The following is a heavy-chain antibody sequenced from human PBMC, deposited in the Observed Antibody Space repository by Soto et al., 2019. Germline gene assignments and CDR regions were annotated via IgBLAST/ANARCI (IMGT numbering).Heavy chain of an antibody. CDR1: GFSLSTRGVG. CDR2: MFWDDDK. V-gene: IGHV2-5*02. CDR3: AHRSRGYAYYFDQ. J-gene: IGHJ4*02. Sequence: QITLKESGPTLVKPTQTLTLTCSFSGFSLSTRGVGVGWIRQPPGKALEWLALMFWDDDKWYSPSLRSRLTITEDTSKNQVVLTMTNIDPVDTATYSCAHRSRGYAYYFDQWGQGTLFTVSS. D-gene: IGHD5-12*01.